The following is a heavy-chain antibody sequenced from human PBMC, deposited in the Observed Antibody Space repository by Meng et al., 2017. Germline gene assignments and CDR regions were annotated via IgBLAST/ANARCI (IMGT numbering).Heavy chain of an antibody. Sequence: QGQLVQSGAVVKKPGASVKVSCKPSGYNFPDYYIHWVRQAPGQGLEWMGRIDPKNGDTHYAQKFQGRVTMTGDTSISTAYMDLSGLRSDDTAVYYCARDEDISAAGKLFGDYWGQGTPVTVSS. CDR1: GYNFPDYY. CDR2: IDPKNGDT. J-gene: IGHJ4*02. V-gene: IGHV1-2*06. D-gene: IGHD6-13*01. CDR3: ARDEDISAAGKLFGDY.